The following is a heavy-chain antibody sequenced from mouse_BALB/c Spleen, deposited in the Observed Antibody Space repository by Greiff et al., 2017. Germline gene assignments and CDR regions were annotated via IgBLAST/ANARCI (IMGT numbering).Heavy chain of an antibody. CDR1: GFTFSSFG. J-gene: IGHJ3*01. D-gene: IGHD1-1*01. CDR2: ISRGSSTI. CDR3: ARGGYGSSPCAD. V-gene: IGHV5-17*02. Sequence: EVQRVASGGGLVQPGGSRKLSCAASGFTFSSFGMHWVRQAPEKGLEWVAYISRGSSTIYYADTVKGRFTISRDTPKNTLFLQRTSLRSEDTAMYYCARGGYGSSPCADWGEGTLVTVAA.